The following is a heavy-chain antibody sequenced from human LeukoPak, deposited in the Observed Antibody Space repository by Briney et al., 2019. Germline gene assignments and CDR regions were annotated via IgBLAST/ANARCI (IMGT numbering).Heavy chain of an antibody. J-gene: IGHJ4*02. CDR1: GFMFSSYG. D-gene: IGHD3-10*01. Sequence: GGSLRLSCAASGFMFSSYGMHWVRQAPGKGLEWVSFIRYDGSNKYYPDSVKGRITISRGNSKNTLYLQMNSLRAEDTAVYYCAKVLYGSGSYLPLDYWGQGTLVTVSS. V-gene: IGHV3-30*02. CDR2: IRYDGSNK. CDR3: AKVLYGSGSYLPLDY.